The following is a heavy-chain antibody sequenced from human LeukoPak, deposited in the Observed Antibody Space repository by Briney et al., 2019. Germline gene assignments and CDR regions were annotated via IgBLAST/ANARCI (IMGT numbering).Heavy chain of an antibody. CDR3: ARDPQYYYDSSGYYYADYFDY. J-gene: IGHJ4*02. Sequence: ASVKLSCKASGYTFTSYGISWVRQAPGQGLEWMGWISAYNGNTNYAQKLQGRVTMTTDTSTSTAYMELRSLRSDDTAVYYCARDPQYYYDSSGYYYADYFDYWGQGTLVTVSS. D-gene: IGHD3-22*01. V-gene: IGHV1-18*01. CDR1: GYTFTSYG. CDR2: ISAYNGNT.